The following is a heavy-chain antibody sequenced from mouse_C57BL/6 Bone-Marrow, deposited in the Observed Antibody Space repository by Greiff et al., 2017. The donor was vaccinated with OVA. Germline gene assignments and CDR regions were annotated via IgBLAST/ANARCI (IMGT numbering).Heavy chain of an antibody. Sequence: EVKVVESGGGLVQPGGSLKLSCAASGFTFSDYGMAWVRQAPRKGPEWVAFISNLAYSIYYADNVTGRFTISRENAKNTLYLEMSSLRSEDTAMYYCARHGHYGSIPFDYWGQGTTLTVSS. CDR2: ISNLAYSI. D-gene: IGHD1-1*01. J-gene: IGHJ2*01. V-gene: IGHV5-15*01. CDR1: GFTFSDYG. CDR3: ARHGHYGSIPFDY.